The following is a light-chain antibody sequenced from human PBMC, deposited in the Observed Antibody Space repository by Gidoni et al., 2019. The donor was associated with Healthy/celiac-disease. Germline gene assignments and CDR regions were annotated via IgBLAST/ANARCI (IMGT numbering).Light chain of an antibody. CDR3: NSRDSSGNHVV. CDR2: GKN. CDR1: SLRSYY. Sequence: SSELTQDPSVSVALGQTVRITCQGDSLRSYYASWYPQKPGQAPVLVISGKNNRPSGIPDRFSGSSPGNTASLTITGAQAEDEADYYCNSRDSSGNHVVFGGGTKLTVL. J-gene: IGLJ2*01. V-gene: IGLV3-19*01.